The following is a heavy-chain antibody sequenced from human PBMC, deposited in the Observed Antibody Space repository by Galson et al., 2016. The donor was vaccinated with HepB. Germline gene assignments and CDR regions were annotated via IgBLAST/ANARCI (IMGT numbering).Heavy chain of an antibody. Sequence: SLRLSCAVSGFTVSNNYMSWVRQAPGKGLEWVSYISSSGSTIKNADSVKGRFTISRDNAKNSLYLQMNSLRAEDTAVYYCARDKSSGWYWVYFDYWGQGTLVTVSS. V-gene: IGHV3-11*04. CDR1: GFTVSNNY. D-gene: IGHD6-19*01. J-gene: IGHJ4*02. CDR2: ISSSGSTI. CDR3: ARDKSSGWYWVYFDY.